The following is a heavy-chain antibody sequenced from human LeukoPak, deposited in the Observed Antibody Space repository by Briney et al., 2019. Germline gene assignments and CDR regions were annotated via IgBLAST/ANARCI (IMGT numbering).Heavy chain of an antibody. V-gene: IGHV3-30-3*01. Sequence: GGSLRLSCAGSGFTFSDYAMNWVRQAPGKGLEWVAVTSYDESNKEYPDSVKGRFTISRDNSKETLYLQMNSLRAEDTAVYYCARESPITMVRGVIHYWGQGTLVTVSS. CDR2: TSYDESNK. CDR1: GFTFSDYA. J-gene: IGHJ4*02. CDR3: ARESPITMVRGVIHY. D-gene: IGHD3-10*01.